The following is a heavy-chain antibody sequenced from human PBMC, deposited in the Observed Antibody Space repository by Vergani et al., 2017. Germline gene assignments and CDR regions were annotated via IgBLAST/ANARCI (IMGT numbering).Heavy chain of an antibody. CDR1: GFTFSDYY. Sequence: QVQLVESGGGLVKPGGSLRLSCAASGFTFSDYYMSWIRQAPGKGLEWVSYISSSSSYTNYADSVKGRFTISRDNAKNSLYLQINSLRAEDTAVYYCARALTRYSSPIDYWGQGTLVTVSS. V-gene: IGHV3-11*06. CDR3: ARALTRYSSPIDY. D-gene: IGHD6-13*01. J-gene: IGHJ4*02. CDR2: ISSSSSYT.